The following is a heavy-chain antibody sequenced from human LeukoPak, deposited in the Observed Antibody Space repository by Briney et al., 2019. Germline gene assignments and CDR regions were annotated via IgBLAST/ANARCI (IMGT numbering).Heavy chain of an antibody. CDR1: GYTFTTYY. J-gene: IGHJ4*02. V-gene: IGHV1-46*01. CDR3: ARDMTGKRGYLDY. Sequence: ASVKVSCKAAGYTFTTYYMHWVRQAPGQGLEWMGLINPNGGGTGYAQKFQGRVTMTRDTSTSTIYMELSSLKSEDTAVYYCARDMTGKRGYLDYWGQGTLVTVSS. D-gene: IGHD1-20*01. CDR2: INPNGGGT.